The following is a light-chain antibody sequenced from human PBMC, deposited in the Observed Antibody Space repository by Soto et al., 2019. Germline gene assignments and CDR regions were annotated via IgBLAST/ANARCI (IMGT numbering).Light chain of an antibody. Sequence: QSALTQPASVSGSPGQSITISCTGTSSDVGSYNLVAWYQQHSGKPPKLMIYEGSKRPSGVSNRFSGSKSGNTASLTISGLQAEDEADDYCCSIAGSSLYVFGTGTKLTVL. V-gene: IGLV2-23*01. J-gene: IGLJ1*01. CDR2: EGS. CDR1: SSDVGSYNL. CDR3: CSIAGSSLYV.